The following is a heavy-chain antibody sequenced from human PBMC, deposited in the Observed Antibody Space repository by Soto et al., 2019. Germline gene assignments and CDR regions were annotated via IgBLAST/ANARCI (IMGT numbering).Heavy chain of an antibody. CDR2: IYYSGST. CDR1: GGSISSSSYY. Sequence: SETLSLTCTVSGGSISSSSYYWGWIRQPPGKGLEWIGSIYYSGSTYYNPSLKSRVTISVDTSKNQFSLKLSSVTAADTAVYYCASYYNYGSGSYSLLIYYYYYMDVWGQGTTVTVSS. J-gene: IGHJ6*03. V-gene: IGHV4-39*01. D-gene: IGHD3-10*01. CDR3: ASYYNYGSGSYSLLIYYYYYMDV.